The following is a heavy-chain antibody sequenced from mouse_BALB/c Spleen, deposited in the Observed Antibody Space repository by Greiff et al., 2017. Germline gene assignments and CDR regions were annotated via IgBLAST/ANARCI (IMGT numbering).Heavy chain of an antibody. D-gene: IGHD2-14*01. J-gene: IGHJ4*01. CDR3: ARDPYYRYDAFMDY. V-gene: IGHV2-9*02. CDR2: IWAGGST. Sequence: VHLVESGPGLVAPSQSLSITCTVSGFSLTSYGVHWVRQPPGKGLEWLGVIWAGGSTNYNSALMSRLSISKDNSKSQVFLKMNSLQTDDTAMYYCARDPYYRYDAFMDYWGQGTSVTVSS. CDR1: GFSLTSYG.